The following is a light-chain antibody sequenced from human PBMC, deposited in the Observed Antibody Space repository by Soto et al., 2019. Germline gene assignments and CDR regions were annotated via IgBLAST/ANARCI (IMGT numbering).Light chain of an antibody. CDR2: KDS. Sequence: SYELTQPPSVSVSPGQTARITCSGDALPKQYAYWYQQKPGQAPGLVIYKDSERPSGIPERFSGSSSGTTVTLTISGAQAEDEADYYCQSADSSGTYPVVFGGGTKLTVL. V-gene: IGLV3-25*03. CDR1: ALPKQY. J-gene: IGLJ2*01. CDR3: QSADSSGTYPVV.